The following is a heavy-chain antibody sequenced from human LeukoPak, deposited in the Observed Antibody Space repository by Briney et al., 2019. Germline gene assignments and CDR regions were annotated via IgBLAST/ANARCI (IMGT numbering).Heavy chain of an antibody. Sequence: GGSLRLSCVASRFTFSSYAMSWVRQAPGKGLEWVSAISGSGGSTYYADSVKGRFTISRDNSKNTLYLQMNSLRTEDTAVYYCTTGLAYSSGSPYYYYGMDVWGQGTTVTVSS. V-gene: IGHV3-23*01. CDR2: ISGSGGST. CDR3: TTGLAYSSGSPYYYYGMDV. J-gene: IGHJ6*02. CDR1: RFTFSSYA. D-gene: IGHD3-22*01.